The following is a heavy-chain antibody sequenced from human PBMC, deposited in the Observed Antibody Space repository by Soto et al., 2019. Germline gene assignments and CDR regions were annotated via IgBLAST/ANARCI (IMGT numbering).Heavy chain of an antibody. CDR3: ARGDFSGYDHRFDY. CDR1: GGSFSGYY. D-gene: IGHD5-12*01. Sequence: SETLSLTCAVYGGSFSGYYWSWIRQPPGKGLEWIGEINHSGSTNYNPSLKSRVTISVDTSKNQFSLKLSSVTAADTAVYYCARGDFSGYDHRFDYWGQGPLVTVSS. V-gene: IGHV4-34*01. CDR2: INHSGST. J-gene: IGHJ4*02.